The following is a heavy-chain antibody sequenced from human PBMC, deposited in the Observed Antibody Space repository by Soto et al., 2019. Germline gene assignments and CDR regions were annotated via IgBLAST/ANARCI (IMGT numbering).Heavy chain of an antibody. J-gene: IGHJ4*02. Sequence: EVPLVESGGGLVQPGGSLRLSCAASGFTVSSYYMSWVRQAPGKGLEWVSVIYSAGSADFADSVKGRFTISRDNSMNTLYLQMSSLRAEDTAVYYCARVPSSSYHYFDYWGQGTLVTVSS. D-gene: IGHD6-13*01. CDR3: ARVPSSSYHYFDY. CDR1: GFTVSSYY. V-gene: IGHV3-66*01. CDR2: IYSAGSA.